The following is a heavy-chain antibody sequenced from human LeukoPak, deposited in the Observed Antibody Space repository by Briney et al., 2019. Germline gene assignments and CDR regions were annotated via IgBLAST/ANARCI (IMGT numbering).Heavy chain of an antibody. V-gene: IGHV3-30*18. J-gene: IGHJ3*02. D-gene: IGHD3-10*01. Sequence: GGSLRLSCAASGFTFSTYDMHWVRQAPGKGLEWVAIISSDGSDKYYADSVKGRFTISRDNSKNTLYLQMNSLRAEDTAVYYCAKDFGEAAFDIWGQGTMVTVSS. CDR2: ISSDGSDK. CDR3: AKDFGEAAFDI. CDR1: GFTFSTYD.